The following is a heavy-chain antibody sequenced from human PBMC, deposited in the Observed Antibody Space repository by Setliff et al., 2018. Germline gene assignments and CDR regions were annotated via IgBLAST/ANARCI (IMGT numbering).Heavy chain of an antibody. Sequence: SVKVSCKASGGTFSSYAISWVRQAPGQGLEWMGGIIPILGIANYAQKFQGRVTITADESTSTAYLELSSLRSEDTAVYYCARDFMVRGVIITAGNAFDIWGQGTMVTVSS. J-gene: IGHJ3*02. CDR3: ARDFMVRGVIITAGNAFDI. CDR1: GGTFSSYA. CDR2: IIPILGIA. D-gene: IGHD3-10*01. V-gene: IGHV1-69*10.